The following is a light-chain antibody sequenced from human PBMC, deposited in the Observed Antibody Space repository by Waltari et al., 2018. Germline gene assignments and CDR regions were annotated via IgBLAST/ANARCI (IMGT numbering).Light chain of an antibody. J-gene: IGKJ5*01. V-gene: IGKV3-15*01. CDR3: QQYNVWPPIT. CDR2: HAS. Sequence: EILMTQSLATLSLSPGESATLSCRASQSISFNLAWYQQRPGQPPRLLIFHASTRATGIPARFSGSGSGTEFTLTIRTLQSEDSGVYYCQQYNVWPPITFGQGTRLEIK. CDR1: QSISFN.